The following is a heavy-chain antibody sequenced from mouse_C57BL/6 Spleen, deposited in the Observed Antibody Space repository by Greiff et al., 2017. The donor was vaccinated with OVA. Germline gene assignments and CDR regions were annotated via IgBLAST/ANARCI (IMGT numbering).Heavy chain of an antibody. CDR2: IDPETGGT. J-gene: IGHJ3*01. CDR3: TEGIYH. CDR1: GYTFTDYE. V-gene: IGHV1-15*01. D-gene: IGHD2-1*01. Sequence: ESGAELVRPGASVTLSCKASGYTFTDYEMHWVKQTPVHGLEWIGAIDPETGGTAYNQKFKGKAILTADKSSSTAYMELRSLTSEDSAVYYCTEGIYHWGQGTLVTVSA.